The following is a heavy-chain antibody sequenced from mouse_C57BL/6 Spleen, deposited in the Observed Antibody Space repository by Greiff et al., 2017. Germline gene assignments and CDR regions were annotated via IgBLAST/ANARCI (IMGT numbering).Heavy chain of an antibody. D-gene: IGHD2-1*01. CDR2: LSSGGSYT. J-gene: IGHJ4*01. CDR1: GFTFSSYG. Sequence: EVKLVESGGDLVKPGGSLKLSCAASGFTFSSYGMSWVRQTPDKRLEWVATLSSGGSYTYYPDSVKGRFTISRDNAKNTLYLQMSSLKSEDTAMYYCARGGGNYGDAMDYWGQGTSVTVSS. CDR3: ARGGGNYGDAMDY. V-gene: IGHV5-6*01.